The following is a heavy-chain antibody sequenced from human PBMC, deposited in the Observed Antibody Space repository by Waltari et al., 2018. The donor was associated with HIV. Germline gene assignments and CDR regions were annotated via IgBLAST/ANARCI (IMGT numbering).Heavy chain of an antibody. Sequence: QVQLVQSGAEVKKPGSSVKVSCKASGGTFSTYPISWVRQATAPGLEWMGRIIPILGIANYAQKFQGRVTITADKSTSTAYMELSSLRSEDTAVYYCARGAPGYCSGGSCSSFDKIWGQGTLVTVSS. CDR3: ARGAPGYCSGGSCSSFDKI. D-gene: IGHD2-15*01. CDR2: IIPILGIA. V-gene: IGHV1-69*04. J-gene: IGHJ4*02. CDR1: GGTFSTYP.